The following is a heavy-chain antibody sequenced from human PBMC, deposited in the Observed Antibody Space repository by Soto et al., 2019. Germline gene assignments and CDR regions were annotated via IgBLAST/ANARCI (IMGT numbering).Heavy chain of an antibody. D-gene: IGHD4-17*01. Sequence: QVQVVQSGAEVKKPGSSVKVSCKTSGGTFGSYAVSWVRQAPGQGRQWMGGIIPIFGRARTTYSQEFQGRVTITAEESTNTAYMEMSSLRSEDTAVYYWAHRKVSGTTVATWLDPWGQGTRVTVSS. CDR2: IIPIFGRART. V-gene: IGHV1-69*01. J-gene: IGHJ5*02. CDR3: AHRKVSGTTVATWLDP. CDR1: GGTFGSYA.